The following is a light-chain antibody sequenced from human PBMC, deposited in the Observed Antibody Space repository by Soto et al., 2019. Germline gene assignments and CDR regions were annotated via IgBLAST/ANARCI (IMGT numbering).Light chain of an antibody. CDR3: QQYGSSPYT. V-gene: IGKV3-20*01. CDR2: GAS. Sequence: EIVLTQSPGTLSLSPGERATLSCRASQSVRNNYLAWYQQKPGQAPRLLIHGASSMATGIPDRFSGSESGTDFTLSISRLEPEDFVVYYCQQYGSSPYTFGQGTKLEIK. J-gene: IGKJ2*01. CDR1: QSVRNNY.